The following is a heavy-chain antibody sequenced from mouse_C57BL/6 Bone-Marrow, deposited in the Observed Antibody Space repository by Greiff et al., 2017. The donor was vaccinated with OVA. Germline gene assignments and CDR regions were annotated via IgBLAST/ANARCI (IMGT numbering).Heavy chain of an antibody. V-gene: IGHV1-18*01. CDR2: INPNNGGT. J-gene: IGHJ1*03. D-gene: IGHD1-1*01. CDR3: ARTGNFYYGSLWYFDV. Sequence: VQLKQSGPELVKPGASVKIPCKASGYTFTDYNMDWVKQSHGKSLEWIGDINPNNGGTIYNQKFKGKATLTVDKSSSTAYMELRSLTSEDTAVYYCARTGNFYYGSLWYFDVWGTGTTVTVSS. CDR1: GYTFTDYN.